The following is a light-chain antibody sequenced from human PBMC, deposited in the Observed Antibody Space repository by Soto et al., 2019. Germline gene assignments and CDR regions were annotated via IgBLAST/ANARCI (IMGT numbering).Light chain of an antibody. CDR3: AAWDDRLNAPV. J-gene: IGLJ2*01. Sequence: QSVLTQPPSASGTPGQRVTISCSGSNSNIGSNAVNWYQQLPGTAPKLLIHGNDQRPSGVPDRLSGSKSGTSASLAISGLQSEGEADYYCAAWDDRLNAPVFGGGTKLTVL. CDR1: NSNIGSNA. V-gene: IGLV1-44*01. CDR2: GND.